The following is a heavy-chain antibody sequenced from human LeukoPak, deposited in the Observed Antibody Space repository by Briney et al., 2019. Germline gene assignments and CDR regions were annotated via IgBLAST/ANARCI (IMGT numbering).Heavy chain of an antibody. CDR3: ARDRSPEHYYDSSHWDYYYGMDV. Sequence: SETLSLTCTVSGGSISNYYWSWIRQPPGNGLEWIGYIYYSGSTNYNPSLKSRVTISVDTSKNQFSLKLSSVTAADTAVYYCARDRSPEHYYDSSHWDYYYGMDVWGQGTTVTVSS. CDR1: GGSISNYY. V-gene: IGHV4-59*01. J-gene: IGHJ6*02. D-gene: IGHD3-22*01. CDR2: IYYSGST.